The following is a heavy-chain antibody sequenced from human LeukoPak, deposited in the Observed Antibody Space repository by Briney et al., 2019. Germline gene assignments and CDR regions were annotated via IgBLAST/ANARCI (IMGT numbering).Heavy chain of an antibody. Sequence: GGSLRLSCAASGFTFSSYAMSWVRQAPGKGLEWVSAISGSGGSTYCADSVKGRFTISRDNSKNTLYLQMNSLRAEDTAVYYCAKYRYSYGYGGYWGQGTLVTVSS. J-gene: IGHJ4*02. CDR1: GFTFSSYA. V-gene: IGHV3-23*01. CDR3: AKYRYSYGYGGY. CDR2: ISGSGGST. D-gene: IGHD5-18*01.